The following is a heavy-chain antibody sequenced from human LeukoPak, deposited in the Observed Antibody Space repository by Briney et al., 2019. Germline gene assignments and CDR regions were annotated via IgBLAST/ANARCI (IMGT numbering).Heavy chain of an antibody. Sequence: PSDTLSLTCTVSGGSISSYYWSWLRQPPGKGLEWIGYIYYSGSTSYNPSLKSRVTISVDTSKNQFSLKLSSVTAADTAVYYCARVPRDGYNRYFDYWGQGTLVTVSS. J-gene: IGHJ4*02. CDR2: IYYSGST. D-gene: IGHD5-24*01. CDR1: GGSISSYY. V-gene: IGHV4-59*07. CDR3: ARVPRDGYNRYFDY.